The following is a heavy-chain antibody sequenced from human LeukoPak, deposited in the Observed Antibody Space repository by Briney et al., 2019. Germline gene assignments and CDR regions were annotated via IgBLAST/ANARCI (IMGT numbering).Heavy chain of an antibody. D-gene: IGHD3-3*01. CDR1: GFTFSSYS. CDR2: ISSSSSTI. CDR3: AREYYDFWSGPAGYFDY. Sequence: GGSLRLSXAASGFTFSSYSMNWIRQAPGKGLEWVSYISSSSSTIYYADSVKGRFTISRDNAKNSLYLQMNSLRAEDTAVYYCAREYYDFWSGPAGYFDYWGQGTLVTVSS. V-gene: IGHV3-48*01. J-gene: IGHJ4*02.